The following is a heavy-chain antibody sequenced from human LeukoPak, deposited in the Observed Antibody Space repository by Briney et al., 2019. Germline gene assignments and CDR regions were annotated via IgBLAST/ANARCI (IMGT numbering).Heavy chain of an antibody. CDR2: IKQDGSEK. V-gene: IGHV3-7*01. J-gene: IGHJ4*02. D-gene: IGHD3-22*01. Sequence: PGGSLRLSCAASGFTFSSYWMSWVRQAPGKGLEWVANIKQDGSEKYYVDSVKGRFTISRDNAKNSLYLQMNSLRAEGTAVYYCARYRRITMIVVVSGAYFDYWGQGTLVTVSS. CDR3: ARYRRITMIVVVSGAYFDY. CDR1: GFTFSSYW.